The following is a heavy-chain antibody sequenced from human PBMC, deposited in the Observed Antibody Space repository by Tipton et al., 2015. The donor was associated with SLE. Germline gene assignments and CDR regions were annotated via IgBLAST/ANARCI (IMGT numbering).Heavy chain of an antibody. Sequence: LRLSCAVYGGSFSGYYWSWIRQPPGKGLEWIGEINHSGSTNYNPSLKSRVTISVDTSKNQFSLKLSSVPAADTAVYYCARLTPDYGAGVDYWGQGTLVTVSS. J-gene: IGHJ4*02. V-gene: IGHV4-34*01. D-gene: IGHD4-17*01. CDR3: ARLTPDYGAGVDY. CDR1: GGSFSGYY. CDR2: INHSGST.